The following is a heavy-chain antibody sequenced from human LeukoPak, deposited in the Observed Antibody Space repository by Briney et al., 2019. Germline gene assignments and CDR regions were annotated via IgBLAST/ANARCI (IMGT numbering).Heavy chain of an antibody. CDR1: GGSVTSYY. J-gene: IGHJ2*01. Sequence: SETLSLTCTISGGSVTSYYWSWIRQPPGKGLEWIGYIYNSENTKYNSSLESRVTMSEDTSKNQVFLKLSSVTAADTAVYYCARFHSGPSGWYVLWYFDLWGRGTLVTVSS. V-gene: IGHV4-4*09. CDR3: ARFHSGPSGWYVLWYFDL. CDR2: IYNSENT. D-gene: IGHD6-19*01.